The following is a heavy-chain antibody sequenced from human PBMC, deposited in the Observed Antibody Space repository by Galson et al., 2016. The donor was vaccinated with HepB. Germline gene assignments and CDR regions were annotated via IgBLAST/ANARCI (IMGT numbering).Heavy chain of an antibody. Sequence: QSGAEVTKPGESLKISCQASGYSFTSYWIGWVRQMPGKGPEWMGIIYPGDFDTKYNPSFEGHVTISADKSTSTAYLEWASLKASDTAIYFCARHRTSWYRGPFDPWGQGALVTVSS. CDR1: GYSFTSYW. D-gene: IGHD6-13*01. CDR2: IYPGDFDT. V-gene: IGHV5-51*01. CDR3: ARHRTSWYRGPFDP. J-gene: IGHJ5*02.